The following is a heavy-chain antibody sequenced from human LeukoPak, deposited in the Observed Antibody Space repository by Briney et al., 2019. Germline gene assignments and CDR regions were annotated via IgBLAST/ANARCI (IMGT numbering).Heavy chain of an antibody. CDR1: GFTFGDYA. J-gene: IGHJ4*02. D-gene: IGHD3-3*01. CDR2: IRSKAYGRTT. Sequence: PGGSLRLSCKGSGFTFGDYAMTWVRQAPGKGLEWVGFIRSKAYGRTTEYAASVKGRFTISRDDSKSIAYLQMNSLKTEDTAVYYCSTSYYDFWSGYWGQGTLVTVSS. CDR3: STSYYDFWSGY. V-gene: IGHV3-49*04.